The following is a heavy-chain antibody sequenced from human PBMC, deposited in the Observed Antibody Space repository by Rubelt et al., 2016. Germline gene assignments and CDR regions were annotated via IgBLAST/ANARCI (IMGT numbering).Heavy chain of an antibody. CDR3: ASVQVVPAAIGDDAFDI. J-gene: IGHJ3*02. V-gene: IGHV4-34*01. CDR2: INHSGST. CDR1: GGSFSGYY. Sequence: QVQLQQWGAGLLKPSETLSLTCAVYGGSFSGYYWSWIRQPPGKGLEWIGEINHSGSTNYNPSLKSRVTISVDTSKNQFSLGLSSVTAADTAVYYCASVQVVPAAIGDDAFDIWGQGTMVTVSS. D-gene: IGHD2-2*01.